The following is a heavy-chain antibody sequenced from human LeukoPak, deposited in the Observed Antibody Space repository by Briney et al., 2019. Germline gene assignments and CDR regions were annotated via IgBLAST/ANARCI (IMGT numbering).Heavy chain of an antibody. D-gene: IGHD5-12*01. J-gene: IGHJ4*02. CDR2: ISFSGDST. Sequence: GGSLRLSCAASGFTFSSYAMSWVRQAPGKGLEWVSTISFSGDSTYYADSVKGRFTISRDNSKNTLYLQMNSLRAEDTAVYYCARERVVRGYSGYDFDYWGQGTLVTVSS. CDR1: GFTFSSYA. CDR3: ARERVVRGYSGYDFDY. V-gene: IGHV3-23*01.